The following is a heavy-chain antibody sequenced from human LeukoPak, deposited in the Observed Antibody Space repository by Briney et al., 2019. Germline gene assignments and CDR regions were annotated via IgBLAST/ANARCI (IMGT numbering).Heavy chain of an antibody. CDR1: RGSISSYY. Sequence: SETLSLTCTVSRGSISSYYWSWIRQPPGKGLEWTAYIHDRTNTNYNPSLNSRATISVDTSKNQFSLKLSSVNAADTAVYYCARGRITIFGVLTPHFDYWGQGILVTVSS. V-gene: IGHV4-59*01. D-gene: IGHD3-3*01. CDR3: ARGRITIFGVLTPHFDY. CDR2: IHDRTNT. J-gene: IGHJ4*02.